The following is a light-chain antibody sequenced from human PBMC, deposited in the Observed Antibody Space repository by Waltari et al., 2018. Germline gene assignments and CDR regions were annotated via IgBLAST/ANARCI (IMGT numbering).Light chain of an antibody. Sequence: QSVLTQPPSVSAAPGQRVTISCSGGSSNIGNNYVSWYRQFPGTAPKLLIYENTDLPSGIPGRFAGSKSGTSATLDITGLQAGDEADYYCGTWDSSLSGAVFGGGTHLTVL. V-gene: IGLV1-51*02. CDR2: ENT. CDR3: GTWDSSLSGAV. J-gene: IGLJ7*01. CDR1: SSNIGNNY.